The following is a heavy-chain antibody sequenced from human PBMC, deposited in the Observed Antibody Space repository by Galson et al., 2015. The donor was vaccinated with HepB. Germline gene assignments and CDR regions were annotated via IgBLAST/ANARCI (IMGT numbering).Heavy chain of an antibody. CDR2: INPNSGGT. J-gene: IGHJ4*02. D-gene: IGHD6-6*01. Sequence: SVKVSCKASGYTFTGYYMHWVRQAPGQGLEWMGRINPNSGGTNYAQKFQGRVTMTRDTSISTAYMELSRLRSDDTAVYYCARDHSSSSGRDYWGQGTLVTVSS. V-gene: IGHV1-2*06. CDR1: GYTFTGYY. CDR3: ARDHSSSSGRDY.